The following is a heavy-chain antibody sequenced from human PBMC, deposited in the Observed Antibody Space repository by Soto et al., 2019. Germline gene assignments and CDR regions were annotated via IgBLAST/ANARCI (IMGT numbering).Heavy chain of an antibody. J-gene: IGHJ4*02. CDR3: AYSANRRYFFDS. CDR2: IIPVLGTP. CDR1: GGAFRAYA. V-gene: IGHV1-69*08. Sequence: QVQLVQSGAEVKKPGSSVKVSCRTSGGAFRAYAISWVRQAPGHGLEWMGGIIPVLGTPNYSQKFQGRVSITADRMQLVALTSEDTAVYYCAYSANRRYFFDSWGQGPLVTVSS. D-gene: IGHD4-4*01.